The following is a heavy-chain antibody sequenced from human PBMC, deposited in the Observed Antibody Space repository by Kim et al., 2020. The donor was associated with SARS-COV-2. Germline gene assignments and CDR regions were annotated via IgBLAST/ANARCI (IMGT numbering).Heavy chain of an antibody. D-gene: IGHD6-19*01. V-gene: IGHV3-30-3*01. CDR3: DSGLDDAFDI. CDR2: ISYDGSNK. Sequence: GGSLRLSCAASGFTFSSYAMHWVRQAPGKGLEWVAVISYDGSNKYYADSVKGRFTISRDNSKNTLYLQMNSLRAEDTAVYYCDSGLDDAFDIWGQGTMVTVSS. J-gene: IGHJ3*02. CDR1: GFTFSSYA.